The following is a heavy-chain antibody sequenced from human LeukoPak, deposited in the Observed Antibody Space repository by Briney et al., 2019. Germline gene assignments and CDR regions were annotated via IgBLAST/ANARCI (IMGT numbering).Heavy chain of an antibody. CDR2: IYYSGST. J-gene: IGHJ4*02. V-gene: IGHV4-39*07. CDR1: GGSISSSSYY. CDR3: ARLSKHVSQGGDY. Sequence: KPSETLSLTCTVSGGSISSSSYYWGWIRQPPGKGLEWIGSIYYSGSTYYNPSLKSRVTISVDTSKNQFSLKLSSVTAADTAVYYCARLSKHVSQGGDYWGQGTLVTVSS. D-gene: IGHD3-16*01.